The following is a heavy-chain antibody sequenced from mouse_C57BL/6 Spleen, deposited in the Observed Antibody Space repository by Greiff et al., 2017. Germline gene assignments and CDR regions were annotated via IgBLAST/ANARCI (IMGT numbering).Heavy chain of an antibody. CDR3: ARGHGVKYAMDY. Sequence: VQLQQSGPELVKPGASVKISCKASGYSFTDYNMNWVKQSNGKSLEWIGVINPNYGTPSYNQKFKGKATLTVDQSSSTSDMQLNSLTSEDSAVXYCARGHGVKYAMDYWGQGTSVTVSS. J-gene: IGHJ4*01. D-gene: IGHD2-2*01. CDR1: GYSFTDYN. CDR2: INPNYGTP. V-gene: IGHV1-39*01.